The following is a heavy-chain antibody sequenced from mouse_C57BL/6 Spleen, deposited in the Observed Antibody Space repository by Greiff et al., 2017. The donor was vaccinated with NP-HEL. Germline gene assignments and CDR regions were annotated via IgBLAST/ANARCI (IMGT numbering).Heavy chain of an antibody. J-gene: IGHJ2*01. CDR1: GYTFTDYY. V-gene: IGHV1-26*01. D-gene: IGHD2-12*01. Sequence: VQLKQSGPELVKPGASVKISCKASGYTFTDYYMNWVKQSHGKSLEWIGDINPNNGGTSYNQKFKGKATLTVDKSSSTAYMELRSLTSEASAVYYCARSRGLLYLFDCWGQGTTLTVSS. CDR3: ARSRGLLYLFDC. CDR2: INPNNGGT.